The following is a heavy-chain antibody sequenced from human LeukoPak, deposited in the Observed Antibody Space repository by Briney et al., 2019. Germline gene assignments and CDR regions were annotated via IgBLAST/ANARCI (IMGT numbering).Heavy chain of an antibody. CDR3: ATGTYYDYVWGSYRPRPYYYYMDV. CDR2: FDPEDGET. D-gene: IGHD3-16*02. Sequence: ASVKLSCTVSGYTLTELSMHWVRHAPGKGLEWIGGFDPEDGETIYAQKFQGRVTITEDTSTDTAYMELSSLRSEDTAVYYCATGTYYDYVWGSYRPRPYYYYMDVWGKGTTVTISS. V-gene: IGHV1-24*01. CDR1: GYTLTELS. J-gene: IGHJ6*03.